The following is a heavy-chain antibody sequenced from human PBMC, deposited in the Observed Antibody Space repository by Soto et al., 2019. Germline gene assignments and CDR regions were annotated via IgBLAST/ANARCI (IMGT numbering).Heavy chain of an antibody. CDR3: ARGAVSERWSGYYFDY. Sequence: QVQLQESGPGLVKPSQTLSLTCTVSGGSISSGGYYWSWIRQQPGKGLEWIGYIYYSGSTYYNPSLKSRVTISVDTSKNQFSLKLSSVTAADTAVYYCARGAVSERWSGYYFDYWGQGTLVTVSS. CDR1: GGSISSGGYY. V-gene: IGHV4-31*03. J-gene: IGHJ4*02. CDR2: IYYSGST. D-gene: IGHD3-3*01.